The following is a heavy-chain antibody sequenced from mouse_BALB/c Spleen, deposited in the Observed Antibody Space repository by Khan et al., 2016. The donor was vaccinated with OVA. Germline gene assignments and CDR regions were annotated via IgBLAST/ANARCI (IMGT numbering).Heavy chain of an antibody. D-gene: IGHD1-2*01. J-gene: IGHJ3*01. V-gene: IGHV5-15*02. Sequence: EVELVESGGGLVQPGGSRKLSCAASGFTFSDYGMAWVRQAPGKGPEWVAFISDLAYTIYYGDAVTGRFTISRENAKNTLYLEMSSLRSENTAIYYWARGGGTAPLAYWGLGTLVTVSA. CDR3: ARGGGTAPLAY. CDR1: GFTFSDYG. CDR2: ISDLAYTI.